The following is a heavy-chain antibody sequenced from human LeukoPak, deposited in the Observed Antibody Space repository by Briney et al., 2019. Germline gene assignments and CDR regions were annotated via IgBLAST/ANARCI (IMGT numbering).Heavy chain of an antibody. D-gene: IGHD4-23*01. CDR3: ATHDLPFDY. CDR2: INPSGGST. CDR1: GYIFTTYY. J-gene: IGHJ4*02. V-gene: IGHV1-46*01. Sequence: ASVKVSCKASGYIFTTYYMHWVRQAPGQGLEWMGIINPSGGSTSYAHKFQGRVTMTEDTSTDTAYMELSSLRSEDTAVYYCATHDLPFDYWGQGTLVTVSS.